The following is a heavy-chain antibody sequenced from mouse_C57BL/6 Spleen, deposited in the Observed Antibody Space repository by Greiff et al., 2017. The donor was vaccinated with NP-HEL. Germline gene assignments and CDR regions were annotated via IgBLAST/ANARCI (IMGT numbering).Heavy chain of an antibody. CDR2: ILPGSGST. D-gene: IGHD2-5*01. J-gene: IGHJ4*01. CDR1: GYTFTGYW. CDR3: ARTYYSNYRSFFYAMDY. Sequence: QVQLQQSGAELMKPGASVKLSCKATGYTFTGYWIEWVKQRPGHGLEWIGEILPGSGSTNYNEKFKGKATFTADTSSNTAYMQLSSLTTEDSAIYYCARTYYSNYRSFFYAMDYWGQGTSVTVSS. V-gene: IGHV1-9*01.